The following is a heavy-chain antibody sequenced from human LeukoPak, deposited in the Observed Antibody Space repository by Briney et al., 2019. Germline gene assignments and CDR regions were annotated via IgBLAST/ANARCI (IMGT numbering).Heavy chain of an antibody. V-gene: IGHV3-48*02. D-gene: IGHD2-21*02. Sequence: GGSLRLSCAASGFTFSSYPMNWVRQAPGMGLEWVSYISRTGSTYYAGSVKGRFTISRDNAKNSLYLQMNSLRDEDTAVYYCVRDVSSSDGDFYWGQGTLVTVSS. CDR3: VRDVSSSDGDFY. CDR2: ISRTGST. J-gene: IGHJ4*02. CDR1: GFTFSSYP.